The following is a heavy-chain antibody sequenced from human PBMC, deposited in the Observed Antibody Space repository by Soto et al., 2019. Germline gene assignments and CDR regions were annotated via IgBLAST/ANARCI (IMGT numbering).Heavy chain of an antibody. D-gene: IGHD6-13*01. CDR2: IYHSGST. Sequence: SETLSLTCAVSGYSISSGYYWGWIRQPPGKGLEWIGSIYHSGSTYYNPSLKSRVTISVDTSKNQFSLKLSSVTAADTAVYYCARSPPPRYSSSWFRYDYYYGMDVWGQGTTVTVSS. J-gene: IGHJ6*02. V-gene: IGHV4-38-2*01. CDR1: GYSISSGYY. CDR3: ARSPPPRYSSSWFRYDYYYGMDV.